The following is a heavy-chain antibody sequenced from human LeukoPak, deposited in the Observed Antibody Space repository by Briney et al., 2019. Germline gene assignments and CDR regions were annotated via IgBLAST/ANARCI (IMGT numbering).Heavy chain of an antibody. J-gene: IGHJ3*02. Sequence: PGWALRLSCVGSGFTFSNGWMGWVRQAPGTGLEWVGRIKGKVDGGTTDYAAPVKGRFVISRDDSRKTADLQMNSLKTHDNGVLYCMCGGYAFDIWGRGTTVTVSA. CDR3: MCGGYAFDI. CDR1: GFTFSNGW. V-gene: IGHV3-15*01. CDR2: IKGKVDGGTT. D-gene: IGHD4-23*01.